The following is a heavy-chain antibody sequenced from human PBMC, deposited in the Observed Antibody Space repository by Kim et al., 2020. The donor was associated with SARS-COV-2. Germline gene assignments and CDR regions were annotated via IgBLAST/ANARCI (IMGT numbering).Heavy chain of an antibody. D-gene: IGHD3-16*01. CDR1: GFTFSSYA. Sequence: GGSLRLSCAASGFTFSSYAMHWVRQAPGKGLEWVAVISYDGSNKYYVDSVKGRFTISRDNSKNTLYLQMNSLRAEDTAVYYCARARGGNYYYGMDVWGQG. J-gene: IGHJ6*02. CDR2: ISYDGSNK. V-gene: IGHV3-30*04. CDR3: ARARGGNYYYGMDV.